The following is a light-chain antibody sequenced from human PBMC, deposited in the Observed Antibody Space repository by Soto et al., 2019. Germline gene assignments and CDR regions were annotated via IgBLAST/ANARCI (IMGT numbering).Light chain of an antibody. CDR2: AAS. Sequence: DLQMTQSPSSVSASVGDRVTITCRASQSISNWLAWYQQKAGKVPKLLIYAASTLQSGVPSRFSGSQSGTDFTLTISSLQPEDFATYYCQQANSFPYTFGQGTNLEIK. V-gene: IGKV1-12*01. J-gene: IGKJ2*01. CDR3: QQANSFPYT. CDR1: QSISNW.